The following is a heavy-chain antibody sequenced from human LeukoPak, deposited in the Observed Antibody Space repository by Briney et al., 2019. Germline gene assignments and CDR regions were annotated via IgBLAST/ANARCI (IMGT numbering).Heavy chain of an antibody. Sequence: EASVKVSCKVSGYTLTELSMHWVRQAPGQGLEWMGWMDPNNGNTVYAHKFQGRVTITRNTSISTAYMELSSLRSEDTAVYYCARAPRPDYFDYWGQGTLVTVSS. CDR3: ARAPRPDYFDY. V-gene: IGHV1-8*03. CDR2: MDPNNGNT. J-gene: IGHJ4*02. CDR1: GYTLTELS.